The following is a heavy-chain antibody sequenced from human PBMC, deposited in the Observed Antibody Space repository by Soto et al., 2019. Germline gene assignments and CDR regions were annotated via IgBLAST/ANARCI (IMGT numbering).Heavy chain of an antibody. CDR2: ISGSGGST. V-gene: IGHV3-23*01. CDR3: GSSSGYYSGYFDY. J-gene: IGHJ4*02. D-gene: IGHD3-22*01. Sequence: EVQLLESGGGLVQPGGSLRLSCAASGFTFSSYAMSWVRQAPGKGLEWVSAISGSGGSTYYADSVKGRFTISRANSKNTLYLQINSLRAEDTAVYYCGSSSGYYSGYFDYWGQGTLVTVSS. CDR1: GFTFSSYA.